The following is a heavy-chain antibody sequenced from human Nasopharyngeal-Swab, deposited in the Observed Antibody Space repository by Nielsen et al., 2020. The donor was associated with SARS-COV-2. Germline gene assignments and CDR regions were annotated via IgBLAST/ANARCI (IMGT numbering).Heavy chain of an antibody. J-gene: IGHJ5*02. V-gene: IGHV3-33*01. CDR3: ARDVIAVAGTLNWFDP. Sequence: VRQAPGKGLEWVAVIWYDGSNKYYADSVEGRFTISRDNSKNTLYLQMNSLRAEDTAVYYCARDVIAVAGTLNWFDPWGQGTLVTVSS. CDR2: IWYDGSNK. D-gene: IGHD6-19*01.